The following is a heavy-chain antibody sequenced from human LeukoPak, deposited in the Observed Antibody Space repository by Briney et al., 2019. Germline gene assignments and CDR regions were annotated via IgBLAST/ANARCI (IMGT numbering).Heavy chain of an antibody. CDR2: LSAGGDRT. CDR3: AYYDSSGFYYGRLRY. Sequence: GGSLRLSCAASGFSFNSHAMSWVRQAPGKGQEWVSDLSAGGDRTYYIDYVKGRFTISRDNSKNTLFLQMNSLRAEDTAVYFCAYYDSSGFYYGRLRYWGQGTPVTVSS. V-gene: IGHV3-23*01. CDR1: GFSFNSHA. D-gene: IGHD3-22*01. J-gene: IGHJ4*02.